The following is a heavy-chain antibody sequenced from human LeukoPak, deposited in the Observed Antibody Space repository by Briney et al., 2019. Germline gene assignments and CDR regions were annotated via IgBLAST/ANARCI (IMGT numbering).Heavy chain of an antibody. J-gene: IGHJ4*02. CDR3: ARERSGSYYTDY. D-gene: IGHD1-26*01. CDR1: GFTFRSYG. CDR2: IWYDGSNK. V-gene: IGHV3-33*01. Sequence: GGSLRLSCAASGFTFRSYGMHWVRQAPGKGLERMAVIWYDGSNKYYADSVKGRFTISRDNSKNTLYLQMNSLRAEDTAVYYCARERSGSYYTDYWGQGTLVTVSS.